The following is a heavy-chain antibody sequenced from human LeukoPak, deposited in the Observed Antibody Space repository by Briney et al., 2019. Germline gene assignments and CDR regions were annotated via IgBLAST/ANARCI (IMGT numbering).Heavy chain of an antibody. CDR2: INSGSSYI. CDR1: GFMLSSYT. V-gene: IGHV3-21*01. CDR3: ARDYQLDYYYYGMDV. Sequence: GGSLRLSCAASGFMLSSYTMNWVRQAPGKGLEWVSPINSGSSYIYYADSVKGRFTISRDNAKNSLDLQMNSLRAEDTAVYYCARDYQLDYYYYGMDVWGQGTTVTVSS. D-gene: IGHD2-2*01. J-gene: IGHJ6*01.